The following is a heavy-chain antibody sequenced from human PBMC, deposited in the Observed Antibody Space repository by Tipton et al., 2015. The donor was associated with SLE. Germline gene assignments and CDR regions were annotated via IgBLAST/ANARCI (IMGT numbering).Heavy chain of an antibody. Sequence: SLRLSCAASGFTFSGSAMHWVRQASGKGLEWVGRIRSKANNYATSYAASVKGRFTISRDDSKNTAYLQMNSLKTEDTVVYYCTFDYDFWSGPYWGQGTLVTVSS. V-gene: IGHV3-73*01. D-gene: IGHD3-3*01. J-gene: IGHJ4*02. CDR1: GFTFSGSA. CDR2: IRSKANNYAT. CDR3: TFDYDFWSGPY.